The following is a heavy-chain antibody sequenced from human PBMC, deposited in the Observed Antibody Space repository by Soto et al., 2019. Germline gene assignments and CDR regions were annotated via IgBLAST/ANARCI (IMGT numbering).Heavy chain of an antibody. J-gene: IGHJ6*02. CDR3: TTDGQEREYQLLPFSYYYYGMDV. Sequence: GGSLRLSCAASGFTFSNAWMNWVRQAPGKGLEWVGRIKSKTDGGTKDYAAPVKGRFTISRDDSKNTLYLQMNSLKTDDTAVYYCTTDGQEREYQLLPFSYYYYGMDVWGQGTTVTVSS. CDR2: IKSKTDGGTK. D-gene: IGHD2-2*01. CDR1: GFTFSNAW. V-gene: IGHV3-15*07.